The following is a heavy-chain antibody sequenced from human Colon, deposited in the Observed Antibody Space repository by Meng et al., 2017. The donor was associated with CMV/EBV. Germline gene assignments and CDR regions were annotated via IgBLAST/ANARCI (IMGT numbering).Heavy chain of an antibody. CDR2: ISSNGGST. CDR1: GFTFSSYA. D-gene: IGHD3-10*01. CDR3: ARALVVRGVMDY. J-gene: IGHJ4*02. Sequence: GGSLRLSCAASGFTFSSYAMHWVRQAPGKGLEYVSAISSNGGSTYYADSVKGRFTNSRDNSKNTLYLQMGSLRAEDMAVYYCARALVVRGVMDYWGQGTLVTVSS. V-gene: IGHV3-64*02.